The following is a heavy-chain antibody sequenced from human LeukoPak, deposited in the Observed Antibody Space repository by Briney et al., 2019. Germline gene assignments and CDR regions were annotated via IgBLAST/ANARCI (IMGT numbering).Heavy chain of an antibody. CDR3: ASHPSQYSSSWYNWFDP. V-gene: IGHV3-21*01. CDR2: ISSSSDYI. D-gene: IGHD6-13*01. J-gene: IGHJ5*02. CDR1: GFTFSTYT. Sequence: GGSLRLSCAASGFTFSTYTMNWVRQAPGEGLEWVSSISSSSDYIYHADSVKGRFTISRDNAKSSLYLQMNSLRAEDTAVYYCASHPSQYSSSWYNWFDPWGQGTLVTVSS.